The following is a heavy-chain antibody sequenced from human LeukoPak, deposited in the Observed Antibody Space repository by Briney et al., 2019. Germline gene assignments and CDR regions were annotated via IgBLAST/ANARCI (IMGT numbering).Heavy chain of an antibody. J-gene: IGHJ4*02. V-gene: IGHV1-2*02. Sequence: ASVKVSCKASGYTFTGYYMHWVRQAPGQGLEWMGWINPNSGGTDYAQKFQGRVTMTRDTSISTAYMELSRLRSDDTAVYYCARGGIGIAAAGTNFDYWGQGTLVTVSS. CDR1: GYTFTGYY. CDR3: ARGGIGIAAAGTNFDY. CDR2: INPNSGGT. D-gene: IGHD6-13*01.